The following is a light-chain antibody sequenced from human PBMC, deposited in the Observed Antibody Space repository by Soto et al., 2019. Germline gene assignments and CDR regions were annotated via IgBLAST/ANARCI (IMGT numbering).Light chain of an antibody. CDR3: WADQGGGRNVLVV. V-gene: IGLV9-49*01. CDR1: SGYSNYK. CDR2: VGTGGLVG. J-gene: IGLJ2*01. Sequence: QSVLTQPPSASASLGASVTLTCTLSSGYSNYKAVGYQQRLGRGPRFVMRVGTGGLVGSKGDGIPDRFSVLGSGLNRSLPIKSVQEEDERDDHCWADQGGGRNVLVVFGGGTKVTVL.